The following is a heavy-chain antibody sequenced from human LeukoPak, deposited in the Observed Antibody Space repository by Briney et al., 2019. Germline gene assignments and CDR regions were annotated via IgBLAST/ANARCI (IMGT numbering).Heavy chain of an antibody. Sequence: GSLRLSCAASGFTFSSYAMSWVRQAPGKGLEWVSAISGSGGSTYYADSVKGRFTISRDNSKNTLYLQMNSLRAEDTAVYYCAKSLENWKGGPGDYWGQGTLVTVSS. D-gene: IGHD1-1*01. V-gene: IGHV3-23*01. J-gene: IGHJ4*02. CDR2: ISGSGGST. CDR1: GFTFSSYA. CDR3: AKSLENWKGGPGDY.